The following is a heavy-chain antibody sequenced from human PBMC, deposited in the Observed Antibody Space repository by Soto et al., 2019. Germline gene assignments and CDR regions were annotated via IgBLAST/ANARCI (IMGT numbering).Heavy chain of an antibody. J-gene: IGHJ4*02. Sequence: EVQLVESGGGLVKPGGSLRLSCAASGFTFSSHSMNWVRQAPGKGLEWVSSISSNSSSIYYADSVKGRFTISRDNAKNSLYLQMNSLRAEDTAVYYYARVWEQWLLEIDFWGQGALVTISS. D-gene: IGHD6-19*01. CDR1: GFTFSSHS. CDR3: ARVWEQWLLEIDF. CDR2: ISSNSSSI. V-gene: IGHV3-21*01.